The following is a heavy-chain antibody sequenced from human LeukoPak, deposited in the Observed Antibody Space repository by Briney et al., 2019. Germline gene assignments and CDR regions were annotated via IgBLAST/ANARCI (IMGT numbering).Heavy chain of an antibody. CDR2: ISGSGGST. D-gene: IGHD3-22*01. CDR3: AKFPTYYYDSSGYPPPYYFDY. J-gene: IGHJ4*02. CDR1: GFTSNDYT. Sequence: PGGSLRLSCAASGFTSNDYTMHWVRQAPGKGLEWVSAISGSGGSTYYADSVKGRFTISRDNSKNTLYLQMNSLRAEDTAVYYCAKFPTYYYDSSGYPPPYYFDYWGQGTLVTVSS. V-gene: IGHV3-23*01.